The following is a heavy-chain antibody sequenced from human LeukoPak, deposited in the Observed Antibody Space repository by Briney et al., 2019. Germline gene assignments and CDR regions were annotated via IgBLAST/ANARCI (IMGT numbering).Heavy chain of an antibody. D-gene: IGHD6-19*01. Sequence: GGSLRLSCAASRFTVATNHMNWDRQAPGKGLEWVSVIYNGDNTAYADSVKGRFTVSRDNSKNTLYLQMHSLRAEDTAVYFCARASRWLAFDTWGQGTRDTVSS. J-gene: IGHJ4*02. V-gene: IGHV3-66*01. CDR1: RFTVATNH. CDR2: IYNGDNT. CDR3: ARASRWLAFDT.